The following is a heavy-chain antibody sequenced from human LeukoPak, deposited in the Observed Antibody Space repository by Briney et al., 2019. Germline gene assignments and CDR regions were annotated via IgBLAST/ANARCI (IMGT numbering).Heavy chain of an antibody. D-gene: IGHD1-26*01. V-gene: IGHV4-59*01. CDR1: GGSISSYY. CDR2: IYYSGST. CDR3: AREWELSRAFDI. Sequence: SETLSLTCTVSGGSISSYYWSWIRQPPGKGLEWIGYIYYSGSTNNNPSLKSRVTISVDTSKNQFSLKLSSVTAADTAVYYCAREWELSRAFDIWGQGTMVTVSS. J-gene: IGHJ3*02.